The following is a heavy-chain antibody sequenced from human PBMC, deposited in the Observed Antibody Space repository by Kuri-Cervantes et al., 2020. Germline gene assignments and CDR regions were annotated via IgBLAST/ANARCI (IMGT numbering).Heavy chain of an antibody. D-gene: IGHD6-19*01. J-gene: IGHJ3*02. CDR1: GFTFSSYW. CDR2: INSDGSST. Sequence: GESLKISCAASGFTFSSYWMHWVRQAPGKGLVWVSRINSDGSSTSYADSVKGRFTISSDNAKNTLYLQMNSLRAEDTAVYYCARAIAVAGAFDIWGQGTMVTVSS. CDR3: ARAIAVAGAFDI. V-gene: IGHV3-74*01.